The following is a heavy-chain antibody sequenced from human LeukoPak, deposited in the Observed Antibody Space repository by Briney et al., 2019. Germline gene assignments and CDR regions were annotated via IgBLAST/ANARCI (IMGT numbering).Heavy chain of an antibody. CDR3: ARDSGSHGAGLDY. Sequence: NTSQTLSLTCTVSGGSISSGDYFWRWIRQPPGKGLEWIGYIYYSGSTYYNPSLKSRVTISVDTSKNQFSLKLSSVTAADTAVYYCARDSGSHGAGLDYWGQGTLVTVSS. CDR2: IYYSGST. D-gene: IGHD1-26*01. CDR1: GGSISSGDYF. V-gene: IGHV4-30-4*08. J-gene: IGHJ4*02.